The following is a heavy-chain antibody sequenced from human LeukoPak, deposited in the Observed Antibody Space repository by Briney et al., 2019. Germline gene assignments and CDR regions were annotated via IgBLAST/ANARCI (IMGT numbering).Heavy chain of an antibody. V-gene: IGHV4-34*01. CDR2: INHSGST. CDR3: ARLKLPSSYYYYYYMDV. CDR1: GGSFSGYY. J-gene: IGHJ6*03. Sequence: SETLSLTCAVYGGSFSGYYWSWIRQPPGKGLEWIGEINHSGSTNYNPSLKSRVTISVDTSKNQFSLKLSSVTAADTAVYYCARLKLPSSYYYYYYMDVWGKGTTVTVSS. D-gene: IGHD2-15*01.